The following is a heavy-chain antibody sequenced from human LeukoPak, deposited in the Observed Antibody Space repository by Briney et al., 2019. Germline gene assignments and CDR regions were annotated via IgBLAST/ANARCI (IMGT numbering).Heavy chain of an antibody. CDR3: VSGHVFAFDY. J-gene: IGHJ4*02. Sequence: PGGSLRLSCAASGFTFSSYSMNWVRQAPGKGLEWVSYISSGSSTIYYADSVRGRFTISRDNAKNSLYLQMNSLRDADTAVYYCVSGHVFAFDYWGQGTLVTVSS. CDR2: ISSGSSTI. V-gene: IGHV3-48*02. D-gene: IGHD2-21*01. CDR1: GFTFSSYS.